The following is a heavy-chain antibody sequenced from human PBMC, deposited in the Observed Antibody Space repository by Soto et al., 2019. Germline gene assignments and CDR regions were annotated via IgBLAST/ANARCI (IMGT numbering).Heavy chain of an antibody. J-gene: IGHJ4*02. Sequence: QLQLQESGPGLVKPSETQSLTCIVSGGSITSRTYYWGWIRQPPGKGLEWIGSFYYSGSTFYSASLKRRITISVDTSNNQFSLNLSSVTAADTAVYYCARQGSSKYYFDYWGQGTLVTVSS. D-gene: IGHD6-6*01. CDR2: FYYSGST. V-gene: IGHV4-39*01. CDR3: ARQGSSKYYFDY. CDR1: GGSITSRTYY.